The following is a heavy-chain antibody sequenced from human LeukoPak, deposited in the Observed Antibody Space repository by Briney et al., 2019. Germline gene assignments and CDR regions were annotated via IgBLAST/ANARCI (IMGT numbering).Heavy chain of an antibody. D-gene: IGHD5-18*01. V-gene: IGHV3-7*01. CDR3: ARVSDTRNYYYYGMDV. J-gene: IGHJ6*02. CDR1: GFTLSNSW. Sequence: QTGGSLRLSCAGSGFTLSNSWMGWVRQAPGKGLEWVANIKQDGSEKYYVDSVKGRFTISRDNAKNSLYLQMNSLRAEDTAVYYCARVSDTRNYYYYGMDVWGQGTTVTVSS. CDR2: IKQDGSEK.